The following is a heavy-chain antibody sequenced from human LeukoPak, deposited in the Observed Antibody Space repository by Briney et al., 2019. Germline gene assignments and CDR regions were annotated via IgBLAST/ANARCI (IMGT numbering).Heavy chain of an antibody. Sequence: ASVKVSCKASGGTFSSYAISWVRQAPGQGLEWMGGIIPIFGTANYAQKFQGRVTITADESTSTAYMELSSLRSEDTAVYYCARVYCSSTSCYMYYGMDVWGQGTTVTVSS. CDR1: GGTFSSYA. J-gene: IGHJ6*02. CDR3: ARVYCSSTSCYMYYGMDV. D-gene: IGHD2-2*02. V-gene: IGHV1-69*13. CDR2: IIPIFGTA.